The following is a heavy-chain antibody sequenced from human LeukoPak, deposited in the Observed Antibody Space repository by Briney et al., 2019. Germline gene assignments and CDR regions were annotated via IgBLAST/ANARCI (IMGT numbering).Heavy chain of an antibody. CDR3: ARDRGYSYFDY. CDR2: IYYIGST. V-gene: IGHV4-59*01. CDR1: GGSISSYY. D-gene: IGHD5-18*01. J-gene: IGHJ4*02. Sequence: PSETLSLTCTVSGGSISSYYWSWVRQPPGKGLEWIGYIYYIGSTNYNPSLKSRVTISVDTSKNQFSPKLSSVTAADTAVYYCARDRGYSYFDYWGQGTLVTVSS.